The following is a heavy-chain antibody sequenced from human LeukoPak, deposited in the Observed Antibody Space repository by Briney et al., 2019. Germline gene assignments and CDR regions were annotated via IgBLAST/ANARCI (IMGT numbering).Heavy chain of an antibody. CDR3: AGNSPLYYYDSSGYYNY. D-gene: IGHD3-22*01. V-gene: IGHV3-74*01. CDR2: INSDGSST. CDR1: GFTFSSCW. Sequence: GGSLRLSCAASGFTFSSCWMHWVRQAPGKGLVWVSRINSDGSSTSYADSVKGRFTISRDNAKNTLYLQMNSLRAEDTAVYYCAGNSPLYYYDSSGYYNYWGQGTLVTVSS. J-gene: IGHJ4*02.